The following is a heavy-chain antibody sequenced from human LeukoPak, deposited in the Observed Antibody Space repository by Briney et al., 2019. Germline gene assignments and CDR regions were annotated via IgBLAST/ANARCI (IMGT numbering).Heavy chain of an antibody. Sequence: TGGSLRLSCAASGFTFSSYSMTWVRQAPGKGLEWVSSISSSSSYIYYADSVKGRFTISRDNAKNSLYLQMNSLRAEDTAVYYCARGSGDDIGADAFDIWGQGTMVTVSS. V-gene: IGHV3-21*01. J-gene: IGHJ3*02. D-gene: IGHD5-12*01. CDR3: ARGSGDDIGADAFDI. CDR1: GFTFSSYS. CDR2: ISSSSSYI.